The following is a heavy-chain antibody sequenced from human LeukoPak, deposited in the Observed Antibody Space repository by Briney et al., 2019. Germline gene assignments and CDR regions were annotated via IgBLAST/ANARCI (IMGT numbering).Heavy chain of an antibody. CDR2: IKQDGSEK. V-gene: IGHV3-7*01. Sequence: GGSLRLSCAASGFTFSSYWMRWVRQAPGKGLEWVANIKQDGSEKYYVDSVKGRFTSSRDNAKNSLYLQMNSLRAENTAVYYCARDSSGFDYWGQGTLVTVSS. CDR3: ARDSSGFDY. J-gene: IGHJ4*02. CDR1: GFTFSSYW. D-gene: IGHD6-19*01.